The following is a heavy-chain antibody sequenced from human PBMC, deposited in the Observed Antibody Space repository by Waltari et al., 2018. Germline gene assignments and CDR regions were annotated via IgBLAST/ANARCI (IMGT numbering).Heavy chain of an antibody. V-gene: IGHV4-59*01. CDR3: ARVGGRDAFDI. CDR2: IYYSGST. J-gene: IGHJ3*02. Sequence: QVQLQESGPGLVKPSETLSLTCTVSGGSISSYYWSWIRQPPGKGLEWIGYIYYSGSTNYNPALKSRVTISVDTSKNQFSLMLSSVTAADTAVYYCARVGGRDAFDIWGQGTMVTVSS. CDR1: GGSISSYY. D-gene: IGHD2-15*01.